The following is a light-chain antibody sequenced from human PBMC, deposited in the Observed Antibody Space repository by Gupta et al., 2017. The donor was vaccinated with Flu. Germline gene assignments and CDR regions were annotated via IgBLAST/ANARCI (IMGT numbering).Light chain of an antibody. J-gene: IGLJ3*02. CDR1: SSNIGAGYA. Sequence: SVLTPPPSVSGAPGQRVTISSTGSSSNIGAGYAVHWYQQLPGRAPKVLIYGSSNPPSGVPDRLFGSKSGISASLAITGLQAEDEADYYCQSYDTSLSGWVFGGGTKVTAL. CDR2: GSS. CDR3: QSYDTSLSGWV. V-gene: IGLV1-40*01.